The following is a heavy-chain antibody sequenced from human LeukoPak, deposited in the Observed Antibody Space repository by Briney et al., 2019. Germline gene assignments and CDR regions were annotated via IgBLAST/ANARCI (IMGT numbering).Heavy chain of an antibody. CDR3: ARDLYSSGYYVTPGDY. Sequence: PGGSLRLSCAASGFTFSSYSMNWVRQAPGKGLEWVSSISSSSSYIYYADSVKGRFTISRDNAKNSLYLQMNSLRAEDTAVYYCARDLYSSGYYVTPGDYWGQGTLVTVSS. CDR1: GFTFSSYS. D-gene: IGHD3-22*01. CDR2: ISSSSSYI. J-gene: IGHJ4*02. V-gene: IGHV3-21*01.